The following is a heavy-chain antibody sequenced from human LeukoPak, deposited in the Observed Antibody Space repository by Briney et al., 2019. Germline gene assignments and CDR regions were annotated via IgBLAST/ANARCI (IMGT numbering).Heavy chain of an antibody. CDR1: VGSISSSSYY. CDR3: ARAGRRGDY. CDR2: IYYSGST. J-gene: IGHJ4*02. V-gene: IGHV4-39*07. D-gene: IGHD1-26*01. Sequence: SETLSLTCTVSVGSISSSSYYWGWIRQPPGKGLEWIGSIYYSGSTYYNPSLKSRVTISVDTSKNQFSLKLSSVTAADTAVYYCARAGRRGDYWGQGTLVTVSS.